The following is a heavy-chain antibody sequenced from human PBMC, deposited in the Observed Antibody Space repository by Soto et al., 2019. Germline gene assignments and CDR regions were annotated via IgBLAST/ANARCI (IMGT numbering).Heavy chain of an antibody. CDR1: GGSISSYY. D-gene: IGHD3-22*01. V-gene: IGHV4-59*01. CDR3: ARYYDSSGYYYQFDY. J-gene: IGHJ4*02. Sequence: NPSETLSLTCTVSGGSISSYYWSWIRQPPGKGLEWIGYIYYSGSTNYNPSLKSRVTISVDTSKNQFSLKLSSVTAADTAVYYCARYYDSSGYYYQFDYWGQGTLVTVSS. CDR2: IYYSGST.